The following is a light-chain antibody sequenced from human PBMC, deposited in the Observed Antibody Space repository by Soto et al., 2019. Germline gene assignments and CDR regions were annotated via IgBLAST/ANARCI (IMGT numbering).Light chain of an antibody. J-gene: IGLJ1*01. CDR3: SSYAGSNTHV. V-gene: IGLV2-14*01. CDR1: SSDVGGYNY. Sequence: QSALTQPASVSGSPGQSITISCTGTSSDVGGYNYVSWYQQHPGKAPKFIIYEVSNRPSGVSNRFSGSKSGNTASLTVSGLQAEDEADYYCSSYAGSNTHVFGTGTKVTVL. CDR2: EVS.